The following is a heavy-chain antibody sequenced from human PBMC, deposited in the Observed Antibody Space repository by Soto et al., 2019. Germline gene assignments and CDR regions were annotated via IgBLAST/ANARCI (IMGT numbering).Heavy chain of an antibody. V-gene: IGHV3-30*18. D-gene: IGHD1-26*01. CDR2: ISYDGSNK. CDR1: GFSFSIYG. J-gene: IGHJ4*01. Sequence: GGSLRLSCVASGFSFSIYGMYWVRQAPGKGLEWVAAISYDGSNKYYVDSVRGRFTISRDNSKNTVYLQMNSLRAEDTAVYYCAKPYSGSPPKNFDYWGQGTLVTVSS. CDR3: AKPYSGSPPKNFDY.